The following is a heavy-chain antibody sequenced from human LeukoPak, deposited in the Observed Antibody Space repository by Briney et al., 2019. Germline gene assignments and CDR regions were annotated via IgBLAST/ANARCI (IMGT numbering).Heavy chain of an antibody. CDR1: GFTFSSYG. J-gene: IGHJ4*02. CDR2: IRGKAYGGTT. Sequence: GGSLRLSCAASGFTFSSYGMSWVRQAPGKGLEWVGFIRGKAYGGTTEYAASVKGRFTISRDDSKSIAYLQMNSLKTEDTAVYYCTRGGIYCTNGVCYTEKYYFDYWGQGTLVTVSS. V-gene: IGHV3-49*04. CDR3: TRGGIYCTNGVCYTEKYYFDY. D-gene: IGHD2-8*01.